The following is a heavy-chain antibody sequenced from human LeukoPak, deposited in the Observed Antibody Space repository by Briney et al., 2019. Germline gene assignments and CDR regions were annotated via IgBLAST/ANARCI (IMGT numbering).Heavy chain of an antibody. CDR2: IYTSGST. CDR3: ARDNQYXYDSSGYETYYYYMDV. J-gene: IGHJ6*03. D-gene: IGHD3-22*01. CDR1: GGSISSYY. V-gene: IGHV4-4*07. Sequence: SETLSLTCTVSGGSISSYYWSWIRQPAGKGLEWIGRIYTSGSTNYNPSLKSRVTISVDKSKNQFSLKLSSVTAADTAVYYCARDNQYXYDSSGYETYYYYMDVWGKGTTVTVSS.